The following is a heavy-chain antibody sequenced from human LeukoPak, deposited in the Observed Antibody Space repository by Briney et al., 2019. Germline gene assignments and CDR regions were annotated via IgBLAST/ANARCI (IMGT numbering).Heavy chain of an antibody. Sequence: SGPTLVNPTQTLTLTCTFSGFSLSTSGVGVGWIRQPPGKALEWLALIYWNDDKRYSPSLKSRLTITKDTSKNQVVLTMTNMDPVDTATYYCAHRHRDGYNYYPRYFDYWGQGTLVTVSS. J-gene: IGHJ4*02. V-gene: IGHV2-5*01. D-gene: IGHD5-24*01. CDR2: IYWNDDK. CDR3: AHRHRDGYNYYPRYFDY. CDR1: GFSLSTSGVG.